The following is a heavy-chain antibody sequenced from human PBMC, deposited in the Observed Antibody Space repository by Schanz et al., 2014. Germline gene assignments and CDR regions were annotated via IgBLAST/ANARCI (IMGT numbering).Heavy chain of an antibody. D-gene: IGHD6-13*01. CDR1: GFTFHTYD. Sequence: VHLEESGGGVVQPGRSLRLSCAASGFTFHTYDMHWVRQAPGKGLEWVAQISHDGHRDFYADSVKGRFTVSRDNNWKTLSLQMNSLRSDDTAVYYCAKDFVPLVQQLIRSGGAHLDHWGQGTLVTVSS. CDR3: AKDFVPLVQQLIRSGGAHLDH. V-gene: IGHV3-30-3*01. CDR2: ISHDGHRD. J-gene: IGHJ4*02.